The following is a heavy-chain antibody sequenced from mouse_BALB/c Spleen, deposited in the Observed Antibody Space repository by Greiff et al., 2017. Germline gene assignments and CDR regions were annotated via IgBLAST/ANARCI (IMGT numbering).Heavy chain of an antibody. J-gene: IGHJ2*01. CDR1: GFNIKDYY. Sequence: EVKLQESGAELVRSGASVKLSCTASGFNIKDYYMHWVKQRPEQGLEWIGWIDPENGDTKYDPKFQGKATITADTSSNTAYLQLSSLTSEDTAVYYCARSQIDYFDYWGQGTTLTVSS. CDR3: ARSQIDYFDY. CDR2: IDPENGDT. V-gene: IGHV14-4*02. D-gene: IGHD3-3*01.